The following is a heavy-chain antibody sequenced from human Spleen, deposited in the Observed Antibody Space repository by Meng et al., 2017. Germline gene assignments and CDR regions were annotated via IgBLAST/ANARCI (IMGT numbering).Heavy chain of an antibody. Sequence: SETLSLTCTVSGGSISSSHYYWGWIRQPPGKGLEWIVSIHYSGSAHYNSSLKSRITTSVEMSKNQFSLKLNSVTAADTAVYYCARARVGATTYNWFNPWGQGTLVTVSS. J-gene: IGHJ5*02. V-gene: IGHV4-39*07. CDR2: IHYSGSA. CDR3: ARARVGATTYNWFNP. D-gene: IGHD1-26*01. CDR1: GGSISSSHYY.